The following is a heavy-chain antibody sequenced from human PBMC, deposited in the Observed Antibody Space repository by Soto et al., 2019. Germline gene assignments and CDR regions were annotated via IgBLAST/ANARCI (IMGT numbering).Heavy chain of an antibody. CDR1: GGSISSSTYY. D-gene: IGHD5-18*01. J-gene: IGHJ4*02. Sequence: QLQLQESGPGLVKPSETLSLTCSVSGGSISSSTYYWVWIRQSPGKGLEWIGRVYKSGGTYYNPSLKSRVSMSVDTPNNQFSLKINSVTAADTALYYCARHKDAGYDFDYWGPGILVTVSS. CDR3: ARHKDAGYDFDY. CDR2: VYKSGGT. V-gene: IGHV4-39*01.